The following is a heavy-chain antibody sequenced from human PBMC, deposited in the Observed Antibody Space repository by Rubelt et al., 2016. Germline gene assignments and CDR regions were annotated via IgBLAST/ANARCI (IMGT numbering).Heavy chain of an antibody. D-gene: IGHD3-10*01. CDR1: GFTFDDYT. Sequence: EVLLVESGGGLIQPGGSLRLSCTASGFTFDDYTMHWVRQIPGKGLEWISLIDPDGVATTYADYVKGRFTISRDNSRNSLFLEMDSLKIEDSAFYFCAKEDTAVNYRGLSDSWGRETLVTVSS. V-gene: IGHV3-43*01. J-gene: IGHJ4*02. CDR2: IDPDGVAT. CDR3: AKEDTAVNYRGLSDS.